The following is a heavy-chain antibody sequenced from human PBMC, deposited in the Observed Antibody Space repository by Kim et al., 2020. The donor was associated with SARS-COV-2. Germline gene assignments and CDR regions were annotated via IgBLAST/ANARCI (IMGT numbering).Heavy chain of an antibody. CDR2: ISDDGTNA. J-gene: IGHJ4*02. V-gene: IGHV3-30*04. CDR3: ARTHLTLMHFFDY. D-gene: IGHD3-16*01. CDR1: GFTFSSYA. Sequence: GGSLRLSCATSGFTFSSYAMHWVRQAPGKGLEWVTLISDDGTNAFYTDSVKGRFTISRDNSKNTLYLQMNSLRPEDTAVYYCARTHLTLMHFFDYWGQGTLVAISS.